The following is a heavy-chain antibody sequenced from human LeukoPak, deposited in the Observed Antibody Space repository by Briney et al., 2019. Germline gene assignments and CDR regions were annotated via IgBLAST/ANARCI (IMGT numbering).Heavy chain of an antibody. CDR2: IYGNGATT. Sequence: GGSLRLSCAVSGFTFSSYGMIWVRQAPGKGLEWVAIIYGNGATTDYADSVKGRFTISRDDSKYTLYLQMNSLRAEDTAVYYCVRKYSGFDYWGQGTLVTVSS. D-gene: IGHD5-12*01. V-gene: IGHV3-23*01. CDR1: GFTFSSYG. J-gene: IGHJ4*02. CDR3: VRKYSGFDY.